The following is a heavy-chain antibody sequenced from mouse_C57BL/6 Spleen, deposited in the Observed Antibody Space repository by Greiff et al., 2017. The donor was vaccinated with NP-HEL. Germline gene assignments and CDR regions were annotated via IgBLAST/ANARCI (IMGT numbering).Heavy chain of an antibody. CDR1: GFSLTSYG. V-gene: IGHV2-2*01. D-gene: IGHD1-1*01. J-gene: IGHJ4*01. CDR3: ARNLLLLPYAMDY. CDR2: IWSGGST. Sequence: VQLKESGPGLVQPSQSLSITCTVSGFSLTSYGVHWVRQSPGKGLEWLGVIWSGGSTDYNAAFISRLSISKDNSKSQVFFKMNSLQADDTAIYYCARNLLLLPYAMDYWGQGTSVTVSS.